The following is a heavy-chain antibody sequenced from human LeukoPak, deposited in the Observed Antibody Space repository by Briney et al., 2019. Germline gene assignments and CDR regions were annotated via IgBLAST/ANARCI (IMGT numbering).Heavy chain of an antibody. J-gene: IGHJ4*02. CDR2: IYHSGST. V-gene: IGHV4-38-2*02. D-gene: IGHD6-13*01. CDR1: GYSISSGYY. CDR3: ARHDEYSSNHVGLDY. Sequence: SETLSLTCTVSGYSISSGYYWGWIRQPPGKGLEWIGSIYHSGSTYYNPSLKSRATISVDTSKNQFSLKLSSVTAADTAVYYCARHDEYSSNHVGLDYWGQGTLVTVSS.